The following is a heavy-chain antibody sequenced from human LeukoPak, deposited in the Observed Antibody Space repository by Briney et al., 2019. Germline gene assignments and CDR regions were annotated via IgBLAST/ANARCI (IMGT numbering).Heavy chain of an antibody. CDR2: ISDSGGYT. D-gene: IGHD4-23*01. V-gene: IGHV3-23*01. CDR3: ANRYPSTPDVDY. CDR1: GFTFSSYA. Sequence: GGSLRLSCAASGFTFSSYAMTWVRQAPGKGLEWVSAISDSGGYTYYADSVKGRFTISRDNSKDTLYLQMNSLRAEDAAVYYCANRYPSTPDVDYWGQGTLVTVSS. J-gene: IGHJ4*02.